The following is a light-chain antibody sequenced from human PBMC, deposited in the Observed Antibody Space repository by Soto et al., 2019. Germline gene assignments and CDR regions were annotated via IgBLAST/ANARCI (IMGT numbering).Light chain of an antibody. CDR3: CSYAGSSSYVV. Sequence: QSALTQPASVSGSPGQSITISCTGTSSDVGSYNLVSWYQQHPGKAPKLMIYEGSKRPSGVSNRFSGSKSGNTASLTISGLQAEDEADYYCCSYAGSSSYVVFGGRTKLNVL. J-gene: IGLJ2*01. V-gene: IGLV2-23*01. CDR1: SSDVGSYNL. CDR2: EGS.